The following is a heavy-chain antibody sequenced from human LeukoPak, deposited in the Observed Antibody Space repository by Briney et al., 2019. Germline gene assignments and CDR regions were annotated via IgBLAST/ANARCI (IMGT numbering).Heavy chain of an antibody. Sequence: VASVKVSCKASGYTFRSYGFSWVRQAPGQGLEWMGWISPYNGNTNYAQRFQGRVTMTTDTSTSTAYMELRSLRSDDTAVYYCARSGYDILTYFDDWGQGTLVIVSS. CDR1: GYTFRSYG. CDR3: ARSGYDILTYFDD. CDR2: ISPYNGNT. V-gene: IGHV1-18*01. J-gene: IGHJ4*02. D-gene: IGHD3-9*01.